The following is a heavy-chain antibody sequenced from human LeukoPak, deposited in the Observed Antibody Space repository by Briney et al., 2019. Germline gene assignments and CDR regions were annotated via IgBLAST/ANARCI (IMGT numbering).Heavy chain of an antibody. Sequence: GGSLRLSCAASGFTFSNYAIHWVRQAPGEGLESVSVISSNGGNIYHANSVKGRFTISRDNSKNTVYLQMGSLRPEDMAVYYCARVRVGATAKGHYFDYWGQGTLVTVSS. J-gene: IGHJ4*02. CDR3: ARVRVGATAKGHYFDY. V-gene: IGHV3-64*01. CDR1: GFTFSNYA. D-gene: IGHD1-26*01. CDR2: ISSNGGNI.